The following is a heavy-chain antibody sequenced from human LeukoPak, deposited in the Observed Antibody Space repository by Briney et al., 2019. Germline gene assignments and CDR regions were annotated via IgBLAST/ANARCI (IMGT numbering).Heavy chain of an antibody. J-gene: IGHJ5*02. Sequence: GRFTISRDNAKNALYLQMNSLRSEDTAVYYCARGRKRGGGSPKGFDPWGQGTLVTVSS. CDR3: ARGRKRGGGSPKGFDP. D-gene: IGHD2-15*01. V-gene: IGHV3-11*05.